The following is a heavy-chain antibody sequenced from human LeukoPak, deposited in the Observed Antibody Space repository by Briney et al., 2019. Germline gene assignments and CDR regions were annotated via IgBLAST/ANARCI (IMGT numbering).Heavy chain of an antibody. D-gene: IGHD5-18*01. V-gene: IGHV4-61*02. CDR3: ARGRGYSLFDY. CDR1: GGSISSGSYF. CDR2: IHTSGST. Sequence: SETLSLTCTVSGGSISSGSYFWSWIRQPAGKGLEWIGRIHTSGSTNYNPSLKSRVTISVDTSKNHFSLKLSSVTAADTAVYYCARGRGYSLFDYWGQGTLVTVSS. J-gene: IGHJ4*02.